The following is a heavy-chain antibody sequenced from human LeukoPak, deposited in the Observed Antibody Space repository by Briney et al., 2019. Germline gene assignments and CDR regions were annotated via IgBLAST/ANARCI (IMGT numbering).Heavy chain of an antibody. J-gene: IGHJ4*02. Sequence: GGSLRLSCAASGFTFSSYAMSWVRQAPGKGLEWVSAISGSGGSTYYADSVKGRFTISRDNSKNTLYLQMNSLRAEDTAVYYCAKDLDDITMVRRVIGHWGQGTLVTVSS. CDR2: ISGSGGST. V-gene: IGHV3-23*01. CDR3: AKDLDDITMVRRVIGH. CDR1: GFTFSSYA. D-gene: IGHD3-10*01.